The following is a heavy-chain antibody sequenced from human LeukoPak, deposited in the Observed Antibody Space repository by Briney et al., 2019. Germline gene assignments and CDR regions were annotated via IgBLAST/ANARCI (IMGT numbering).Heavy chain of an antibody. Sequence: APVKVSCKASGYTFSGYYVHWVRQAPGQGLEWMAWINPNSGGTNYAQNFQGRVTMTRDTSINTAYMELSSLRSDDTAVYFCARGRAKSNDPPVDYWGQGTLVTVSS. CDR1: GYTFSGYY. CDR3: ARGRAKSNDPPVDY. CDR2: INPNSGGT. D-gene: IGHD2-2*01. V-gene: IGHV1-2*02. J-gene: IGHJ4*02.